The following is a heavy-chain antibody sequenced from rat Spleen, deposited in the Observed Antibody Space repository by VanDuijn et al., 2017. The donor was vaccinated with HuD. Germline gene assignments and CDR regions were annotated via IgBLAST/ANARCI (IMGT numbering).Heavy chain of an antibody. CDR2: INSSGST. Sequence: EVQLQESGPGLVKPSQSLSLTCSVTGYSITSSYRWNWIRKFPGNKLEWMGYINSSGSTNYNPSLQSRNSITRDKSKNQFFLHVNSVTAEDIATYYCASLYSSYSLYYFDYWGQGVMVTVSS. J-gene: IGHJ2*01. V-gene: IGHV3-3*01. D-gene: IGHD1-2*01. CDR3: ASLYSSYSLYYFDY. CDR1: GYSITSSYR.